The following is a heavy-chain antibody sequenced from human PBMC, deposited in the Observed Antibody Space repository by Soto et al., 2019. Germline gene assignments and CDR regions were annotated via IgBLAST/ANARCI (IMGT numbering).Heavy chain of an antibody. D-gene: IGHD1-26*01. CDR2: IHYSGTT. CDR3: ARYSGSYRWFDT. V-gene: IGHV4-30-4*01. CDR1: GGSISSDDYY. J-gene: IGHJ5*01. Sequence: SETLSLTCTVSGGSISSDDYYWSWIRQPPGKGLEWIGYIHYSGTTYYNPSLKSRVTISVDTSKTQFSLKLSSVTAADTAVYYCARYSGSYRWFDTWGQETPLTVSS.